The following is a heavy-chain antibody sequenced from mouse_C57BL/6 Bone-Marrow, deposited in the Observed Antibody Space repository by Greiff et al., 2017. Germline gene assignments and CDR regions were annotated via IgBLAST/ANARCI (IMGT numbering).Heavy chain of an antibody. J-gene: IGHJ1*03. CDR2: IRSKSSNYAT. Sequence: EVKLQESGGGLVQPKGSLKLSCAASGFTFNTYAMHWVRQAPGKGLEWVARIRSKSSNYATYYADSVKDRFTISSDASQSMLYLQMNNLKTEDTAMYYCVRDQAVVATDWYFDVWGTGTTVTVSS. CDR3: VRDQAVVATDWYFDV. D-gene: IGHD1-1*01. V-gene: IGHV10-3*01. CDR1: GFTFNTYA.